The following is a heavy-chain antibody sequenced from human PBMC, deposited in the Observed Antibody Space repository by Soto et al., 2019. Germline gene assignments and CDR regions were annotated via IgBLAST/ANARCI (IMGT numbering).Heavy chain of an antibody. D-gene: IGHD3-9*01. CDR1: GGSISSSNW. CDR2: IYHSGST. V-gene: IGHV4-4*02. CDR3: ARAPYDILTGYHPGCWFDP. Sequence: SETLSLTCAVSGGSISSSNWWSWVRQPPGKGLEWIGEIYHSGSTNYNPSLKSRVTISVDKSKNQFSLKLSSVTAADTAVYYCARAPYDILTGYHPGCWFDPWGQGTLVTVSS. J-gene: IGHJ5*02.